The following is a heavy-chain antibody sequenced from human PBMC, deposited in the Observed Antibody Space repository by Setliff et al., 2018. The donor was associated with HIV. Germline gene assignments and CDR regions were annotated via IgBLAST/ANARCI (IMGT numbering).Heavy chain of an antibody. D-gene: IGHD2-15*01. J-gene: IGHJ6*02. CDR1: GYSFTTYW. CDR3: ASCVVVVAATHTDACYYYGMDV. V-gene: IGHV1-18*04. CDR2: ISAYNGNT. Sequence: PGESLKISCKTSGYSFTTYWIGWVRQAPGQGLEWMGWISAYNGNTNYAQKVQGRVTMTTDTSTSTAYMELRSLRSDDTAVYYCASCVVVVAATHTDACYYYGMDVWGQGTTVTVSS.